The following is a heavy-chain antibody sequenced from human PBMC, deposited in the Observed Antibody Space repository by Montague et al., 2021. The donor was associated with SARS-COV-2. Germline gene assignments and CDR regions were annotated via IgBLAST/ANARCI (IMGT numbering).Heavy chain of an antibody. D-gene: IGHD6-19*01. CDR2: IDWDDEK. V-gene: IGHV2-70*11. CDR1: GFSLSTSGMC. J-gene: IGHJ4*02. Sequence: PALVKPTQPLTLTCTFSGFSLSTSGMCVSWIRQPPGKAREWLARIDWDDEKYYSTSLKTRLTISKDTSKNQVVLTMTNMDPVDTATYYCARMVAGTTGLDYWGQGTLVTVSS. CDR3: ARMVAGTTGLDY.